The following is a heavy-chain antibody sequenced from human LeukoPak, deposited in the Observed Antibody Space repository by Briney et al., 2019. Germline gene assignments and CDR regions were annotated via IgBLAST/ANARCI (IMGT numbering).Heavy chain of an antibody. CDR3: ARDGHRETPRGDY. Sequence: SVKVSCKASGGTFSSYAISWVRQAPGQGLEWMGRIIPILGIANYAQKFQGRVTITADKSTSTAYMALRSLRSEDTAVYYCARDGHRETPRGDYWGQGTLVTVSS. J-gene: IGHJ4*02. D-gene: IGHD1-26*01. CDR2: IIPILGIA. CDR1: GGTFSSYA. V-gene: IGHV1-69*04.